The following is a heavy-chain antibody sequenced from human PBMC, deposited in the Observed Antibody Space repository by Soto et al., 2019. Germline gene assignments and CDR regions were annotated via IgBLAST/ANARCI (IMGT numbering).Heavy chain of an antibody. D-gene: IGHD3-9*01. J-gene: IGHJ4*02. CDR1: GDSINSDKYY. CDR3: ARLEGLAIISYYFDF. Sequence: SETLSLTCSVSGDSINSDKYYWGWIRQPPGKGLEWIGSIYFRGNTYYNPSLQTRVTISLDKSKSQFSLKLNSVTAADSAVYFCARLEGLAIISYYFDFWGQGALVTVSS. CDR2: IYFRGNT. V-gene: IGHV4-39*01.